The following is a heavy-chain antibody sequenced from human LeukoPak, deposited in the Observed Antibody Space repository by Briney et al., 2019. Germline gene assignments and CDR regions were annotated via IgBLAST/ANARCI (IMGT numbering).Heavy chain of an antibody. V-gene: IGHV3-48*03. J-gene: IGHJ4*02. CDR2: ISSSGSTI. D-gene: IGHD6-6*01. CDR1: GFTFSSYE. Sequence: GGSLRLSCAASGFTFSSYEMNWVRQAPGKGLEWVSYISSSGSTIYYADSVKGRFTISRDNAKNSLYLQMNSLRAEDTAVYYCARDQQLAYSDYWGQGTLVTVSS. CDR3: ARDQQLAYSDY.